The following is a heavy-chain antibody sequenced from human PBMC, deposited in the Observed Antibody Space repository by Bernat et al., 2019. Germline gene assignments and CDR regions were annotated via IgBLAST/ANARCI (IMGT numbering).Heavy chain of an antibody. CDR2: IDWDDDK. CDR1: GFSLSTTGMR. V-gene: IGHV2-70*04. J-gene: IGHJ4*02. D-gene: IGHD2-15*01. Sequence: QVTLKESGPALVKPTQTLTLTCTFSGFSLSTTGMRVSWIRQPPGKALEWLARIDWDDDKFYSTSLKTRLTISKDTSKNQVVLTMTTMVPVDTATYYCARIGSSGSSYYFDDWGQGTLVTASS. CDR3: ARIGSSGSSYYFDD.